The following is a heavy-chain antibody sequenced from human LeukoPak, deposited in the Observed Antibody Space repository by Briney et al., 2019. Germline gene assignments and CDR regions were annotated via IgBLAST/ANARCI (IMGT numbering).Heavy chain of an antibody. CDR1: GLTFSSYE. D-gene: IGHD1-26*01. Sequence: GESLRLSCSASGLTFSSYEMNWVRQAPGKGLEWVSSISGSGSTIYYADSVMGRFTISRDNAKNSLYLQMNSLRAEDTAVYYCARARSHWGQGTLVTVSS. CDR3: ARARSH. CDR2: ISGSGSTI. J-gene: IGHJ4*02. V-gene: IGHV3-48*03.